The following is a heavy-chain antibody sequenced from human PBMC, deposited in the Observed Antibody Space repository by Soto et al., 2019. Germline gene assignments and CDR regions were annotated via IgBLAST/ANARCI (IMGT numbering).Heavy chain of an antibody. CDR2: IGTAGDT. D-gene: IGHD6-13*01. Sequence: GGSLRLSCEASGFTFSGFDMHWVRQPTGKGLEWVSSIGTAGDTYYAVSVKGRFTISRDNAKNSLSLQMNSLRAGDMAVYFCAKRQEIGTHSFDSWGQGTQVTVSS. V-gene: IGHV3-13*01. J-gene: IGHJ4*02. CDR3: AKRQEIGTHSFDS. CDR1: GFTFSGFD.